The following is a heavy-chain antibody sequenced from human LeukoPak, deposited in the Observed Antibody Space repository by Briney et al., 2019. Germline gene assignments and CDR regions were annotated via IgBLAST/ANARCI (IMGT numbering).Heavy chain of an antibody. D-gene: IGHD6-19*01. Sequence: SETLSLTCTVSGGSISSSSYYWGWIRQPPGKGLEWIGSIYYSGSTYYNPSLKSRVIISVDTSKNQFSLKLSSVTAADTAVYYCARQGGDSSGWYGGFDAFDIWGQGTMVTVSS. CDR1: GGSISSSSYY. J-gene: IGHJ3*02. CDR2: IYYSGST. CDR3: ARQGGDSSGWYGGFDAFDI. V-gene: IGHV4-39*01.